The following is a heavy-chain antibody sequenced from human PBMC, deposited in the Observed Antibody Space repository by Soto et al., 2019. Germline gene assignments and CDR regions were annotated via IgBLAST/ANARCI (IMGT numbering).Heavy chain of an antibody. Sequence: QAQLVQSGAEVKKSGASVKVSCKASGYTFTNYGISWVRQAPGQGLEWMGWISAYNGNTKYAQELQGRVTMTIDTSTSTAYMDLRSLRSDDTAVYYCARGVWELLNYYYYYGMDVWGQGTTVTVSS. D-gene: IGHD1-26*01. V-gene: IGHV1-18*01. CDR3: ARGVWELLNYYYYYGMDV. CDR1: GYTFTNYG. CDR2: ISAYNGNT. J-gene: IGHJ6*02.